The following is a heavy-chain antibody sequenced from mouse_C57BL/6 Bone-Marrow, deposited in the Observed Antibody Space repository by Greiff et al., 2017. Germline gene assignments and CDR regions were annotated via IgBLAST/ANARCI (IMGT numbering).Heavy chain of an antibody. CDR2: LDPSDSYT. V-gene: IGHV1-50*01. J-gene: IGHJ3*01. Sequence: QVQLQQPGAELVKPGASVKLSCKASGYTFTSYWMQWVKQRPGQGLEWIGELDPSDSYTNYNQKFKGKATLTVDTSSSTAYMQLSSRTSEDAAVYYCARTGDGSSWFAYWGQGTLVTVSA. D-gene: IGHD1-1*01. CDR1: GYTFTSYW. CDR3: ARTGDGSSWFAY.